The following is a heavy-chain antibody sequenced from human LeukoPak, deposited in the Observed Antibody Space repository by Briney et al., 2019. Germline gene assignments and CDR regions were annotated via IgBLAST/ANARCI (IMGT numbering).Heavy chain of an antibody. CDR3: ARRLDVAGGWFDH. Sequence: SETLSLTCTVSDASVSSSGFHWGWIRQPPGRGLEWIGTMSYTGPTYYNPSLQSRVIISLDTSKNQLSLRLSSVTAADTAVYYCARRLDVAGGWFDHWGQGTLVTVSS. V-gene: IGHV4-39*01. CDR2: MSYTGPT. D-gene: IGHD2-15*01. J-gene: IGHJ5*02. CDR1: DASVSSSGFH.